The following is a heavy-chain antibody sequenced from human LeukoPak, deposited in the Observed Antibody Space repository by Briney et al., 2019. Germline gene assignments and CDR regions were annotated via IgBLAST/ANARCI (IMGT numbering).Heavy chain of an antibody. CDR2: IYYSGST. V-gene: IGHV4-59*01. CDR3: ARDLGGRFGVVFDY. J-gene: IGHJ4*02. CDR1: GVSISSYY. D-gene: IGHD3-3*01. Sequence: SETLSLTCTVSGVSISSYYWSWIRQPPGKGLEWIGYIYYSGSTNYNPSLKSRVTISVDTSKNQFSLKLSSVTAADTAVYYCARDLGGRFGVVFDYWGQGTLVTVSS.